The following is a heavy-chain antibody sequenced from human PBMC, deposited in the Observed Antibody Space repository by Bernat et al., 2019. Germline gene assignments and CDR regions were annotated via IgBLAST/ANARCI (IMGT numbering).Heavy chain of an antibody. J-gene: IGHJ4*02. V-gene: IGHV3-74*01. CDR3: AKPSQMFSSPDFDY. D-gene: IGHD3-10*02. Sequence: EVQLVESGGGLVQPGGSLRLSCVASGFTFSSYWMHWVRQAPGKGLVWVSRINSDGSSTSYADSVKGRFTISRDDAKNTLYLQMNSLRAEDTAVYYCAKPSQMFSSPDFDYWGQGTLVTVSS. CDR1: GFTFSSYW. CDR2: INSDGSST.